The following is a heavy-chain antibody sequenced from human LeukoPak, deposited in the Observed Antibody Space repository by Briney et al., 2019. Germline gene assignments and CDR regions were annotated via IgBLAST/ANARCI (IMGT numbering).Heavy chain of an antibody. CDR2: ISAYNGNT. Sequence: ASVKVSCKASGYTFTSYGISWVRQAPGQGLEWMGWISAYNGNTNYAQKLQGRVTMTTDTSTSTAYMELRSLRSDDTAVYYCARVTYSSSWYVNYYYYMDVWDKGTTVTVSS. J-gene: IGHJ6*03. CDR1: GYTFTSYG. CDR3: ARVTYSSSWYVNYYYYMDV. V-gene: IGHV1-18*01. D-gene: IGHD6-13*01.